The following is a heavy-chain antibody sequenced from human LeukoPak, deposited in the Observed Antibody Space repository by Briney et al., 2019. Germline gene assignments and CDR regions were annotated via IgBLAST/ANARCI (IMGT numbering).Heavy chain of an antibody. CDR1: GGSFSGYY. V-gene: IGHV4-34*01. J-gene: IGHJ4*02. Sequence: SETLSLTCAVYGGSFSGYYWSWIRQPPGKGLEWIGEINHGGSSNYNPSLKSRVTISVDTSKNQFSLKLSSVTAADTAVYYCARGRLFVVDWGQGTLVTVSS. D-gene: IGHD6-6*01. CDR3: ARGRLFVVD. CDR2: INHGGSS.